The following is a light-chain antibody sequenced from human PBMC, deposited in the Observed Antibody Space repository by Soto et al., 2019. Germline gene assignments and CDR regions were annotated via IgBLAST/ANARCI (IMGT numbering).Light chain of an antibody. V-gene: IGKV1-8*01. CDR2: AAS. CDR3: QQYYSYPHT. CDR1: QGISSY. Sequence: AIRMTQSPSSFSASTGDRVTITCRASQGISSYLAWYQQKPWKAPKLLIYAASTLQSGVPSRFSGSGSGTDFTLTISCLQSEDFATYYGQQYYSYPHTFGGGTKVEIK. J-gene: IGKJ4*01.